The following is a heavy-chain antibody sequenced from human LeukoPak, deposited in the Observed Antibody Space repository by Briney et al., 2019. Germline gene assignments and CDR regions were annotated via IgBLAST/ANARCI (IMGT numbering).Heavy chain of an antibody. Sequence: PGGSLRLSRAASGFTFSSYAMSWVRQAPGKGLEWVSVVSGSGGDTHYADSVKGRFTISRDNSKNTLYLQMNSLRAEDTAVYYCAKVGGDSSGWYFYFDYWGQGTLVTVSS. J-gene: IGHJ4*02. CDR2: VSGSGGDT. D-gene: IGHD6-19*01. CDR3: AKVGGDSSGWYFYFDY. V-gene: IGHV3-23*01. CDR1: GFTFSSYA.